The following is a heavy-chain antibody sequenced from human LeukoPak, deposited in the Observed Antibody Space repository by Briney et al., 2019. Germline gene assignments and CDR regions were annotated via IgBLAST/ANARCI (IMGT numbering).Heavy chain of an antibody. J-gene: IGHJ4*02. CDR3: AKSKFATSGYDGSLDF. CDR1: GFSFPSYA. D-gene: IGHD5-12*01. V-gene: IGHV3-23*01. CDR2: ISGSGGST. Sequence: GGSLRFSCAASGFSFPSYALNWVRQAPGKRLEWVSGISGSGGSTYYADSVKGRFTISRDTSKNTLYLQMNSLRAEDTAVYSCAKSKFATSGYDGSLDFWGQGTLVTVSS.